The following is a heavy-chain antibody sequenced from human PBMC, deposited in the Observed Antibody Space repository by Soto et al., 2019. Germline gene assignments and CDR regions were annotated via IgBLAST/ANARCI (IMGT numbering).Heavy chain of an antibody. J-gene: IGHJ5*02. D-gene: IGHD2-15*01. CDR1: GGSISSYY. CDR2: IYYSGST. CDR3: ARDFVGGSWGSYNWFDP. Sequence: SETLSLTCTVSGGSISSYYWSWIRQPPGKGLEWIGYIYYSGSTNYNPSLKSRVTISVDTSKNQFSLKLSSVTAADTAVYYCARDFVGGSWGSYNWFDPWGQGTLVTVSS. V-gene: IGHV4-59*01.